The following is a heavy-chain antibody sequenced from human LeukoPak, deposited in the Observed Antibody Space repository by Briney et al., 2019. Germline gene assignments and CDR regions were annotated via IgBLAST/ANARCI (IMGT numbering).Heavy chain of an antibody. V-gene: IGHV5-51*01. Sequence: GESLKISWKGSGYSFSTYWIGWVRQMPGKGLEWMGVIYPGDSDTRYNTSFQGNVTISADKSVSTAYLQWSGLKASDTAIYYCARHRTSSYCSSTRCYTADAFDVWGHGTVVTVS. CDR2: IYPGDSDT. CDR3: ARHRTSSYCSSTRCYTADAFDV. CDR1: GYSFSTYW. J-gene: IGHJ3*01. D-gene: IGHD2-2*02.